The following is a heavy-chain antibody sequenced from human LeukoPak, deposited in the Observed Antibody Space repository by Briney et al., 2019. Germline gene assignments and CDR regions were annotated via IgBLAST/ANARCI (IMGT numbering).Heavy chain of an antibody. D-gene: IGHD2-15*01. CDR2: IRGSGGST. CDR3: AKDVVSAPSRFDY. Sequence: GGSLRLSCAASGFTFSDCAMSWVRQAPGRGLGWVSGIRGSGGSTYYADSVKGRFTISRDNSKNTMYLQMNSLRAEDTGVYYCAKDVVSAPSRFDYWGQGTLVTVSS. V-gene: IGHV3-23*01. J-gene: IGHJ4*02. CDR1: GFTFSDCA.